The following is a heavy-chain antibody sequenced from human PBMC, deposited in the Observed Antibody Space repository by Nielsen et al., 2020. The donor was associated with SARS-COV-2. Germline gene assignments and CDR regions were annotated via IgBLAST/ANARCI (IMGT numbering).Heavy chain of an antibody. CDR2: IYHSGRT. J-gene: IGHJ3*02. V-gene: IGHV4-30-2*01. CDR3: ARGGRITFGGADDAFDI. D-gene: IGHD3-16*01. CDR1: GGSISSGGYS. Sequence: SETLSLTCAVSGGSISSGGYSWSWIRQPPGKGLEWIGYIYHSGRTYYNPSLKSRATISVDRSKNQFSLKLSSVTAADTAVHYCARGGRITFGGADDAFDIWGQGTMVTVSS.